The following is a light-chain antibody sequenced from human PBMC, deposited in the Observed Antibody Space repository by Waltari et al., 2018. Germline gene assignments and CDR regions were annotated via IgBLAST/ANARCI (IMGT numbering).Light chain of an antibody. Sequence: DIVMTPSPDSLAMSLGERATINCKSSQSVLSSSDNTDYLNWYQQKPGQPPKLLIYRASTRESGVPDRFSGSGSGTDFTLTISSLQAEDVAVYYCQQYYNTPLTFGGGTK. CDR3: QQYYNTPLT. CDR1: QSVLSSSDNTDY. V-gene: IGKV4-1*01. J-gene: IGKJ4*01. CDR2: RAS.